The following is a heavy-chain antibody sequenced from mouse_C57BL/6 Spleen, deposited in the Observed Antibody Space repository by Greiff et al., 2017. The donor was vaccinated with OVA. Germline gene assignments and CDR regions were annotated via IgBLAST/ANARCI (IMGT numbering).Heavy chain of an antibody. Sequence: QLQQSGPELVKPGASVKISCKASGYAFSSSWMNWVKQRPGKGLEWIGRIYPGDGDTNYNGKFKGKATLTADKSSSTAYMQLSSLTSEDSAVYFCAKYYYGSSYGFAYWGQGTLVTVSA. J-gene: IGHJ3*01. CDR3: AKYYYGSSYGFAY. D-gene: IGHD1-1*01. CDR2: IYPGDGDT. CDR1: GYAFSSSW. V-gene: IGHV1-82*01.